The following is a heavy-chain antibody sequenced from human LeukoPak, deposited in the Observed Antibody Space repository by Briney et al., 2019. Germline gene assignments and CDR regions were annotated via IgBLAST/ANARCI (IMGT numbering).Heavy chain of an antibody. J-gene: IGHJ4*02. D-gene: IGHD2-2*01. Sequence: GGSLRLSCAASGFTFSSYGMHWVRQAPGKGLEWVAVISYDGSNKYYADSVKGRFTISRDNSKSTLYLQMNSLRAEDTAVYYCARAYCSTTSCYPHLFDYWGQGTLVTVSS. CDR1: GFTFSSYG. V-gene: IGHV3-30*03. CDR2: ISYDGSNK. CDR3: ARAYCSTTSCYPHLFDY.